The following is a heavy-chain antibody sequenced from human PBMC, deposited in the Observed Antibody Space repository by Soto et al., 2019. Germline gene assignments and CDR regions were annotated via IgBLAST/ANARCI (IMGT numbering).Heavy chain of an antibody. Sequence: SETLSLTCTVSGGSISSYYWSWIRQPPGKGLEWIGYIYYSGSTNYNPSLKSRVTISVDTSKNQFSLKLSSVTAADTAVYYCARGVFGVVIEYYFDYWGQGTLVTGSS. CDR1: GGSISSYY. J-gene: IGHJ4*02. D-gene: IGHD3-3*01. CDR2: IYYSGST. V-gene: IGHV4-59*01. CDR3: ARGVFGVVIEYYFDY.